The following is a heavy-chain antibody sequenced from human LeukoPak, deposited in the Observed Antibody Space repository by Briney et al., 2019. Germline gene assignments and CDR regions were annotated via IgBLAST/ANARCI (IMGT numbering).Heavy chain of an antibody. CDR3: ARGNRAAGTRFDP. D-gene: IGHD6-13*01. CDR1: GGSISSGGYY. CDR2: IYYSGST. J-gene: IGHJ5*02. V-gene: IGHV4-31*03. Sequence: SETLSLTCTVSGGSISSGGYYWSWIRQHPGKGLEWIGYIYYSGSTYYNPSLKSRVTISVDTSKNQFSLKLSSVTAADTAVYYCARGNRAAGTRFDPWGQGTLVTVSS.